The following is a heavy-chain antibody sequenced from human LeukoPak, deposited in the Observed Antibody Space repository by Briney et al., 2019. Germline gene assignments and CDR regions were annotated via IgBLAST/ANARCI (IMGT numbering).Heavy chain of an antibody. Sequence: GGSLRLSCAASGVTFRTYGMHWVRQAPGKGLEWVAFIRNDGTIKYYADSVKGRFTISRDNSKNTLYLQMNSLRAEDTAVYYCAKTVSSSWGYFDYWGQGTLVTVSS. CDR3: AKTVSSSWGYFDY. CDR2: IRNDGTIK. CDR1: GVTFRTYG. V-gene: IGHV3-30*02. J-gene: IGHJ4*02. D-gene: IGHD6-13*01.